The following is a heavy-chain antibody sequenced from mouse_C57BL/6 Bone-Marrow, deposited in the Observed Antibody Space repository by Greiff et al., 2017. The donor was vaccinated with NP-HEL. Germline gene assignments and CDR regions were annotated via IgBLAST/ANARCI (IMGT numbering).Heavy chain of an antibody. CDR3: ARRPYYYGSSYWYFDV. CDR1: GFTFSDYY. J-gene: IGHJ1*03. V-gene: IGHV5-12*01. Sequence: EVKVVESGGGLVQPGGSLKLSCAASGFTFSDYYMYWVRQTPEKRLEWVAYISNGGGSTYYPDTVKGRFTISRDNAKNTLYLQMSRLKSEDTAMYYCARRPYYYGSSYWYFDVWGTGTTVTVSS. D-gene: IGHD1-1*01. CDR2: ISNGGGST.